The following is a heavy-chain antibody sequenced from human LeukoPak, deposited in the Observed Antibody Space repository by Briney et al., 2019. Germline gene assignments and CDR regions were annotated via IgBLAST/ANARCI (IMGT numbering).Heavy chain of an antibody. V-gene: IGHV3-30-3*01. CDR1: GFTFSSYW. J-gene: IGHJ4*02. Sequence: GGSLRLSCAASGFTFSSYWMSWVRQAPGKGLEWVAVISYDGSNKYYADSVKGRFTISRDNSKNTLYLQMNSLRAEDTAVYYCARQKWLVRYFDYWGQGTLVTVSS. CDR3: ARQKWLVRYFDY. CDR2: ISYDGSNK. D-gene: IGHD6-19*01.